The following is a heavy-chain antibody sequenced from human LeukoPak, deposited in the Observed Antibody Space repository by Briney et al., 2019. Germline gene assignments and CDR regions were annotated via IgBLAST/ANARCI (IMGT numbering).Heavy chain of an antibody. V-gene: IGHV4-59*03. J-gene: IGHJ4*02. Sequence: SETLSLTCTVSGGSTSSYFWSWIRQPPGKGLEWIGYMYPSGSTNYNPSLKSRVTISVDTSKNQLFLKLSSVTAADTAVYYCAKNRANTGYSNPDYWGQGTLVTVSS. CDR1: GGSTSSYF. CDR2: MYPSGST. CDR3: AKNRANTGYSNPDY. D-gene: IGHD3-9*01.